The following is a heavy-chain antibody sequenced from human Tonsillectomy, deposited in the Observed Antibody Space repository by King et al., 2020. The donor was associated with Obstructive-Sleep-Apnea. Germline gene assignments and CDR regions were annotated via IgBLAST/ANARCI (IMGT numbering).Heavy chain of an antibody. J-gene: IGHJ4*02. CDR3: ARDRDDILTGYYFY. CDR2: IWYVGSKK. CDR1: GFTFSSYG. Sequence: VQLVESGGGVVQPGGSLRLSCAASGFTFSSYGMHLVRQAPGKGLEWVAVIWYVGSKKNYADSVNGRFNISRDNSNNTLYLQMNSLRAEDTAVYYCARDRDDILTGYYFYWGQGTLVTVSS. D-gene: IGHD3-9*01. V-gene: IGHV3-33*01.